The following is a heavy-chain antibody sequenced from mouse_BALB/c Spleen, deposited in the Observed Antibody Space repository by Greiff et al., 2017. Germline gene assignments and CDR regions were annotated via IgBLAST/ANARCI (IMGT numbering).Heavy chain of an antibody. V-gene: IGHV1-7*01. CDR2: INPSTGYT. Sequence: VQLQQSGAELAKPGASVKMSCKASGYTFTSYWMHWVKQRPGQGLEWIGYINPSTGYTEYNQKFKDKATLTADKSSSPAYMQLSSLTSEDSAVYYCAGGALRRGGAAWFAYWGQGTLVTVSA. J-gene: IGHJ3*01. CDR3: AGGALRRGGAAWFAY. D-gene: IGHD2-12*01. CDR1: GYTFTSYW.